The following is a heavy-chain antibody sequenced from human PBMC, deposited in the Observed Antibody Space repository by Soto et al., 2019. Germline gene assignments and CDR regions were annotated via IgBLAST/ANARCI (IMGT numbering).Heavy chain of an antibody. Sequence: ASVKVSCKASGGTFSSYAISWVRQAPGQGLEWMGGIIPIFGTANYAQKFQGRVTITADKSTSTAYMELSSLRSEDTAVYYCARDRGITFGGVIAYYYGMDVWGQGTTVTVSS. CDR2: IIPIFGTA. V-gene: IGHV1-69*06. D-gene: IGHD3-16*02. J-gene: IGHJ6*01. CDR1: GGTFSSYA. CDR3: ARDRGITFGGVIAYYYGMDV.